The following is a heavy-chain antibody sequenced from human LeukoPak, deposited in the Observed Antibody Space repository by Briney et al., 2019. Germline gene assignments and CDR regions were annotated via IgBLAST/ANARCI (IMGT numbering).Heavy chain of an antibody. Sequence: HAGRSLRLSCEASAFNFRSYDTDWVRQAPGKGLEWVTVISHDGNKTEYADSAKGRFAISTDNSGKTLHLHKMSLRCEDTAVFYCARVVIAGEAYDAFDLWGQGTMVTVSS. V-gene: IGHV3-30*09. CDR3: ARVVIAGEAYDAFDL. J-gene: IGHJ3*01. D-gene: IGHD1-26*01. CDR2: ISHDGNKT. CDR1: AFNFRSYD.